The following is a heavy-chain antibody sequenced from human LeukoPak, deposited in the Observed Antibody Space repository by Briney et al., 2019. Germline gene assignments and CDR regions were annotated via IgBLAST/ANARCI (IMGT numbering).Heavy chain of an antibody. Sequence: SETLSLTCTVSGYSFSSAYHWAWIRQPPGKGLEWIASLYYSGTTYYNPSLKSRVTLSVDTSKKQFSLRLRSMTATDTAVYYCARRFVDFVSDSYYMDVWGKGTTVTVSS. D-gene: IGHD3-10*01. CDR3: ARRFVDFVSDSYYMDV. CDR2: LYYSGTT. V-gene: IGHV4-38-2*02. CDR1: GYSFSSAYH. J-gene: IGHJ6*03.